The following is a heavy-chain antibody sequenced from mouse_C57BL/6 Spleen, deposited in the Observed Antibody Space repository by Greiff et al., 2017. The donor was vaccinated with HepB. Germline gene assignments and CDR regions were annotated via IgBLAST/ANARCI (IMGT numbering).Heavy chain of an antibody. CDR2: INPSSGYT. V-gene: IGHV1-7*01. D-gene: IGHD1-1*01. Sequence: VQLQQSGAELAKPGASVKLSCKASGYTFTSYWMHWVKQRPGQGLEWIGYINPSSGYTKYNQKFKDKATLTADKSSSTAYRQLSSLTYEDSAVYYCARSYYGSSSVPHWYFDVWGTGTTVTVSS. CDR3: ARSYYGSSSVPHWYFDV. J-gene: IGHJ1*03. CDR1: GYTFTSYW.